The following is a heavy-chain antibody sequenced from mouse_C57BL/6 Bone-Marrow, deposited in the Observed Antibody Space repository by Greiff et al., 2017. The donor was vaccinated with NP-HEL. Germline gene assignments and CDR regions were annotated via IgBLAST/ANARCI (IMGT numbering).Heavy chain of an antibody. CDR2: INPYNGGT. CDR1: GYTFTDYY. D-gene: IGHD1-1*01. Sequence: EVKLQQSGPVLVKPGASVKMSCKASGYTFTDYYMNWVKQSHGKSLEWIGVINPYNGGTSYNQKFKGKATLTVDKSSSTAYMELNSLTSEDSAVYYCASPDYYGSSYGWYFDVWGTGTTVTVSS. V-gene: IGHV1-19*01. CDR3: ASPDYYGSSYGWYFDV. J-gene: IGHJ1*03.